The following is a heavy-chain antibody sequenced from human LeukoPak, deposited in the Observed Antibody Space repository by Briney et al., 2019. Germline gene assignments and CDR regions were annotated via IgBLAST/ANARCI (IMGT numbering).Heavy chain of an antibody. V-gene: IGHV1-69*05. CDR3: ARALSSSWDVDAFDI. Sequence: SVKVSCKASGGTFSSYAISWVRQAPGQGLEWMGGIFPIFGTANYAQKFQGRVTITTDESTSTAYMELSSLRSEDTAVYYCARALSSSWDVDAFDIWGQGTMVTVSS. CDR1: GGTFSSYA. D-gene: IGHD6-13*01. CDR2: IFPIFGTA. J-gene: IGHJ3*02.